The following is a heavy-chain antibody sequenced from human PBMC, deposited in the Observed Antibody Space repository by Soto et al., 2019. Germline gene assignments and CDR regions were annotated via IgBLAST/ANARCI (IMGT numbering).Heavy chain of an antibody. Sequence: GGSLRLSCVVSGFTLSSYALSWVRQAPGKGLEWVSDINGSGSSTYYADSVKGRFTISRDNSKNTLYLHMNSLRDEDTAVYFCARAIAVGSTSLDYWGLGTRVTVSS. V-gene: IGHV3-23*05. D-gene: IGHD6-19*01. CDR1: GFTLSSYA. J-gene: IGHJ4*02. CDR3: ARAIAVGSTSLDY. CDR2: INGSGSST.